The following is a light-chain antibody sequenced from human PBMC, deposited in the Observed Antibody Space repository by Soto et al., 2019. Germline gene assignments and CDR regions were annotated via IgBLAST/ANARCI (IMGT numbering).Light chain of an antibody. V-gene: IGLV2-14*01. J-gene: IGLJ2*01. Sequence: QSVLTQPASVSGSPGQSITIPCTETSSDVGGYNYVSWYQQHPGNAPKLMMYEVTNRPSRVSHRFSCSKSGNTPSLTISGLPAEDEAAYYCSSYTSSSPHVVFGGGTKVTVL. CDR3: SSYTSSSPHVV. CDR2: EVT. CDR1: SSDVGGYNY.